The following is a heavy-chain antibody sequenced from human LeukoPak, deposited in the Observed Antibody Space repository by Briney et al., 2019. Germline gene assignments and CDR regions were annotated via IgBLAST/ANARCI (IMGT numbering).Heavy chain of an antibody. V-gene: IGHV3-23*01. CDR1: GFTFSTYV. CDR2: IYDSGGST. Sequence: PGGSLRLSCAASGFTFSTYVMNWVRQAPGKGLEWVSTIYDSGGSTYYADSVKGRFTISRDNSKNTLYLQMSSLRPEDTAVYYCVNFGQWLVPDYYYGVDVWGQGTTVTVP. D-gene: IGHD6-19*01. CDR3: VNFGQWLVPDYYYGVDV. J-gene: IGHJ6*02.